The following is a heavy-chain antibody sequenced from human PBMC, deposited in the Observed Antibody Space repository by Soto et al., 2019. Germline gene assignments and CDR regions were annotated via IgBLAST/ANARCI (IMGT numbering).Heavy chain of an antibody. D-gene: IGHD3-22*01. CDR2: IYYSGST. V-gene: IGHV4-61*01. J-gene: IGHJ4*02. CDR3: ARGGTYYYDSSGYYYSYFDY. CDR1: GGSFSSGIYY. Sequence: LSLTCTVSGGSFSSGIYYWSWIRQPPGKGLEWIGYIYYSGSTNYNPSLKSRVTISVDTSKNQFSLKLSSVTAADTAVYYCARGGTYYYDSSGYYYSYFDYWGQGTLVTVSS.